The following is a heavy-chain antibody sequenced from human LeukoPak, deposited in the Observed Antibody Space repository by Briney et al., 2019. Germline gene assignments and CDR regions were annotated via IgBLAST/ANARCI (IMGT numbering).Heavy chain of an antibody. D-gene: IGHD2-2*01. J-gene: IGHJ6*03. CDR1: GDSINPYY. CDR2: IHYTGSA. Sequence: SETVSLTCTVSGDSINPYYWSWIRQPPGRGLEWIGYIHYTGSANYNASLMSRVTIALDTSKNQFSLKLSSVTAADTAVYYCARVVPDIVVVPAAPRGVYYYMDVWGKGTTVTVSS. V-gene: IGHV4-59*08. CDR3: ARVVPDIVVVPAAPRGVYYYMDV.